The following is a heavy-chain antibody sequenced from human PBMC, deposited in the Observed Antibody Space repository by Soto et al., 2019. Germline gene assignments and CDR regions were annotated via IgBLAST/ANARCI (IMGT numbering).Heavy chain of an antibody. CDR1: GGSFSGYY. Sequence: QVQLQQWGAGLLKPSETLSLTCAVYGGSFSGYYWSWIRQPPGKGLEWIGEINHSGSTNYNPSLKSRVTISVDTSKNQFSLKLSSVTAADTAVYYCARGSLRYFDWFISNWFDPWGQGTLVTVSS. CDR3: ARGSLRYFDWFISNWFDP. CDR2: INHSGST. J-gene: IGHJ5*02. V-gene: IGHV4-34*01. D-gene: IGHD3-9*01.